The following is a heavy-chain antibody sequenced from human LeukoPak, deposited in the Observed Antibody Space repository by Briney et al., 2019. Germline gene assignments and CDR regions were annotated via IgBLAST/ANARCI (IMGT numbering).Heavy chain of an antibody. J-gene: IGHJ4*02. CDR3: ATYRQVLLPFES. CDR1: GFTFSDYY. V-gene: IGHV3-11*01. CDR2: ISSSGSTI. D-gene: IGHD2-8*02. Sequence: GGTLRLSCAASGFTFSDYYMSWIRQAPGKGLEWVSHISSSGSTIYYADSVKGRFTISRDNAKNSLYLQMNSLRAEDTAVYYCATYRQVLLPFESWGQGTLVTVSS.